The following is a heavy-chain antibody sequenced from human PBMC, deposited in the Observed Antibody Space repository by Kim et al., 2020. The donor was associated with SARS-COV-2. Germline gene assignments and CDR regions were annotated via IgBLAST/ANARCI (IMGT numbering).Heavy chain of an antibody. Sequence: SETLSLTCAVYGGSFSGYYWSWIRQPPGKGLEWIGEINHSGSTNYNPSLKSRVTISVDTSKNQFPLKLSSVTAADTAVYYCARVGAHSGSYVSLEVNGMDVWGQGTTVTVSS. CDR1: GGSFSGYY. V-gene: IGHV4-34*01. D-gene: IGHD1-26*01. CDR2: INHSGST. J-gene: IGHJ6*02. CDR3: ARVGAHSGSYVSLEVNGMDV.